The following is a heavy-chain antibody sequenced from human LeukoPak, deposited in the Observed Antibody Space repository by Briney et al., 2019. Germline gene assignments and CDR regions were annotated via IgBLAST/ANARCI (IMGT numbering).Heavy chain of an antibody. J-gene: IGHJ6*03. Sequence: SETLSLTCSVSGGSTRSGRHHWAWVRQPPGKGLEFIGSLDESGRPYYNAPLKSRVTISEDSSGKRFSLNLSSVTAAGTAVYYCARDLGGYPFFMDVWGRGTTVIVSS. V-gene: IGHV4-39*07. CDR2: LDESGRP. CDR3: ARDLGGYPFFMDV. D-gene: IGHD2-15*01. CDR1: GGSTRSGRHH.